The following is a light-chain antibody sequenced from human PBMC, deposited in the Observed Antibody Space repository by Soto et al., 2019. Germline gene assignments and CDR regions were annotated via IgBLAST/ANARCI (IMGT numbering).Light chain of an antibody. J-gene: IGKJ5*01. Sequence: EIVLTQSPGTLSLSSGERATLSCRASQSVSSSYLAWYQQKPGQAPRLLIYGASSRATGIPDRFSGSGSGTDFTLTISRLEPEDFAVYYCQRYGSSPSITFGQGTRLEIK. CDR1: QSVSSSY. CDR3: QRYGSSPSIT. V-gene: IGKV3-20*01. CDR2: GAS.